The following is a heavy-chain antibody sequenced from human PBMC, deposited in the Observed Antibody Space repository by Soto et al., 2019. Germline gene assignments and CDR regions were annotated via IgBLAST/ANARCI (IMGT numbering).Heavy chain of an antibody. CDR2: VTGGGHTT. J-gene: IGHJ2*01. D-gene: IGHD3-16*02. Sequence: KGLEWVSTVTGGGHTTYNADSVNGRFTISRDNSKNTLYLQMNSLRAEDTAVYYFFFQAEDGIRVTVPVSAFLLNRSSDL. V-gene: IGHV3-23*01. CDR3: FFQAEDGIRVTVPVSAFLLNRSSDL.